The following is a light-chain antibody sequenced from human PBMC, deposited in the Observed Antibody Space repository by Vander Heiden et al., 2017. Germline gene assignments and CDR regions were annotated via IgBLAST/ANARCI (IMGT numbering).Light chain of an antibody. V-gene: IGKV3-15*01. Sequence: EIVMMQSPATLSVSPGERATLSCRASQNINSNLAWYQQKPGQPPRLLLYGASTRATGIPARFSGSGSGTYFTLTVSSLQLEDSAVYYCQQDNNWPTFGQRTKLEIK. CDR3: QQDNNWPT. CDR1: QNINSN. J-gene: IGKJ2*01. CDR2: GAS.